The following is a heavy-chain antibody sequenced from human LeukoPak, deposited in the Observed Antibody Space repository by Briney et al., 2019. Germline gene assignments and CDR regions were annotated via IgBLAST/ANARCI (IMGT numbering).Heavy chain of an antibody. CDR2: IDPSDSYT. J-gene: IGHJ3*02. D-gene: IGHD3-10*01. CDR3: ARRGFGELEAFDI. CDR1: GHSFASYW. V-gene: IGHV5-10-1*01. Sequence: GESPRISCKGSGHSFASYWISWVRQMPGKGLEWMGRIDPSDSYTNYSPSFQGHVTISADKSISTAYLQWSSLKASDTAMYYCARRGFGELEAFDIWGQGTMVTVSS.